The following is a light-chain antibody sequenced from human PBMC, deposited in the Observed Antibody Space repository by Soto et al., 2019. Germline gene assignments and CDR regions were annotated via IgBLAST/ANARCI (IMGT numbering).Light chain of an antibody. CDR2: DGT. V-gene: IGLV2-11*01. Sequence: QSLLAQTRSVSGSPGQLLTISCTGTSSDVDDYRYVSWYQQYPGKAPKLVIYDGTKRPSGVPDRFSGSNSGNTASLTISGLQAEDEADYYCCSYVTTPEIFGTGTKV. CDR1: SSDVDDYRY. CDR3: CSYVTTPEI. J-gene: IGLJ1*01.